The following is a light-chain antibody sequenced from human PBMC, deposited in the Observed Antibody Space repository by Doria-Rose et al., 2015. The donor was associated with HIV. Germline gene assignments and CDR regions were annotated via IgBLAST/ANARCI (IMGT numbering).Light chain of an antibody. Sequence: PSSLSASIGDRVTLTGRSSPTVITYLNWFQPEPGTAPKLLIYAASRLQSGVPSRFSGSGSGTDFTLTISGLQPGDFATYYCQQTYRSPPGTFGQGTKVEMK. V-gene: IGKV1-39*01. CDR2: AAS. CDR3: QQTYRSPPGT. J-gene: IGKJ1*01. CDR1: PTVITY.